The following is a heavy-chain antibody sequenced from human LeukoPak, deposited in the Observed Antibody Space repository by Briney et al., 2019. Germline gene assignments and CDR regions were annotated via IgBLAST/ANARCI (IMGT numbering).Heavy chain of an antibody. D-gene: IGHD3-10*01. V-gene: IGHV3-13*01. CDR2: IDTAGDT. Sequence: WVSGIDTAGDTYYVGSEKGRFTISRENAKNSLYLQMNSLRAGDTAVYYCARRMGVYGSFDYWGQGTLVTVSS. CDR3: ARRMGVYGSFDY. J-gene: IGHJ4*02.